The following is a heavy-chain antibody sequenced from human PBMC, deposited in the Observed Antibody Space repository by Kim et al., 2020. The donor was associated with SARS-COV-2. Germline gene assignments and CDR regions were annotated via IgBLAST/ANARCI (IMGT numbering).Heavy chain of an antibody. D-gene: IGHD6-19*01. CDR2: FDPEDGET. CDR3: ATDRGAVAGTRFDY. V-gene: IGHV1-24*01. CDR1: GYTLTELS. J-gene: IGHJ4*02. Sequence: ASVKVSCKVSGYTLTELSMHWVRQAPGKGLEWMGGFDPEDGETIYAQKFQGRVTMTEDTSTDTAYMELSSLRSEDTAVYYCATDRGAVAGTRFDYWGQGTLVTVSS.